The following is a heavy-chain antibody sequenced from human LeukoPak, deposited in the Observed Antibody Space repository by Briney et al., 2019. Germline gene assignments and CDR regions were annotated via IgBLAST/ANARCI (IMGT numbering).Heavy chain of an antibody. V-gene: IGHV1-2*02. D-gene: IGHD2-2*01. J-gene: IGHJ6*03. Sequence: GASVKVSRKASGYTFTDYFMHWVRQAPGQGLEWMGWINPNNGATNYAQEFQGRVTMTRDTSISTAYMDLGRLRSDDTAVYYCGRGPSSNYYYHYYMDVWGKGTTVTVSS. CDR1: GYTFTDYF. CDR2: INPNNGAT. CDR3: GRGPSSNYYYHYYMDV.